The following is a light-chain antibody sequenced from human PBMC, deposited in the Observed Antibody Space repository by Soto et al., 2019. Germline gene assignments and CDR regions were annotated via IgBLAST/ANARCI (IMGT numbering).Light chain of an antibody. CDR3: MQALQTPRT. V-gene: IGKV2-28*01. J-gene: IGKJ1*01. CDR1: QSRLHKNGNNY. CDR2: MGS. Sequence: GAAASISSRSSQSRLHKNGNNYFNWYLQKPGQSPQVLIYMGSKRASGVPDRFSGSGSGTYFTLKISRVEAEDAGVYYCMQALQTPRTFGQGANVDNK.